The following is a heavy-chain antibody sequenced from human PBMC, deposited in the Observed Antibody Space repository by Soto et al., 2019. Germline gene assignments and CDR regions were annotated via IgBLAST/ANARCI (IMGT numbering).Heavy chain of an antibody. V-gene: IGHV1-8*01. J-gene: IGHJ6*03. D-gene: IGHD2-2*01. CDR3: ARGVVVPAAMRGYYYYYMDV. Sequence: ASVKLSCKASGYSFTSYDINCVRQATRQGLEWMGWMNPNSGNTGYAQKFQGRVTMTRNTSISTAYMELSSLRSEDTAVYYCARGVVVPAAMRGYYYYYMDVWGKGTTVTVSS. CDR1: GYSFTSYD. CDR2: MNPNSGNT.